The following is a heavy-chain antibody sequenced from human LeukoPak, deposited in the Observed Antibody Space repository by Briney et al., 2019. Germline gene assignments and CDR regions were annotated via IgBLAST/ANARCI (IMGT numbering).Heavy chain of an antibody. V-gene: IGHV4-30-4*08. CDR3: ARGFYIVVVPAALAFDY. D-gene: IGHD2-2*01. J-gene: IGHJ4*02. Sequence: SQTLSLTCTVSGDSISSGDYYWSWIRQPPGKGLEWIGYIYYSGSTYYNPSLKSRVTISVDTSKNQFSLKLSSVTAADTAVYYCARGFYIVVVPAALAFDYWGQGTLVTVSS. CDR2: IYYSGST. CDR1: GDSISSGDYY.